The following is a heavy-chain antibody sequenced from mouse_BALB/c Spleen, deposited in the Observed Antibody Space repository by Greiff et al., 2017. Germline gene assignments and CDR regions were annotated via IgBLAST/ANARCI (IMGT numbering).Heavy chain of an antibody. V-gene: IGHV1-7*01. CDR3: ARKDYGSSPAMDY. D-gene: IGHD1-1*01. CDR1: GYTFTSYW. J-gene: IGHJ4*01. CDR2: INPSTGYT. Sequence: QGQLQQSGAELAKPGASVKMSCKASGYTFTSYWMHWVKQRPGQGLEWIGYINPSTGYTEYNQKFKDKATLTADKSSSTAYMQLSSLTSEDSAVYYCARKDYGSSPAMDYWGQGTSVTVSS.